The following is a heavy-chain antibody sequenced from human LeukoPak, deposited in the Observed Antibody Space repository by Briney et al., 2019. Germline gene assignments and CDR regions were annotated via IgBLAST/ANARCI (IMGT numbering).Heavy chain of an antibody. CDR1: GGSISSSSYY. V-gene: IGHV4-39*01. D-gene: IGHD5-18*01. Sequence: SETLSLTCAVSGGSISSSSYYWGWIRQPPGKGLEWIGSIYYSGSTYYNPSLKSRVTISVDTSKNQFSLKLSSVTAADTAEYYCARNTRDSYGYLVGVFDYWGQGTLVTVSS. J-gene: IGHJ4*02. CDR3: ARNTRDSYGYLVGVFDY. CDR2: IYYSGST.